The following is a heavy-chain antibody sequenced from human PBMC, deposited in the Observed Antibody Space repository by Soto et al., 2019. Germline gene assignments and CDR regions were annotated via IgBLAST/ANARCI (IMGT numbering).Heavy chain of an antibody. CDR1: GFSFSTNA. CDR3: AKDFYSTSYSTSSFSAFDF. Sequence: EVQLVESGGGLVQPGGSLRLSCAASGFSFSTNAMSWVRQAPGKGLEWVSGISASGGNTYYADSVKGRFTISRDNSKNTLYLQKNSLRAGDTAVCYCAKDFYSTSYSTSSFSAFDFWGQGTVVTVSS. J-gene: IGHJ3*01. CDR2: ISASGGNT. V-gene: IGHV3-23*04. D-gene: IGHD6-6*01.